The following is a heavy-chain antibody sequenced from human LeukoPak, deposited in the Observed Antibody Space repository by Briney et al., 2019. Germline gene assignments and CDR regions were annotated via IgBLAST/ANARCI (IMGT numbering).Heavy chain of an antibody. CDR1: GGSISSYY. J-gene: IGHJ3*02. CDR3: ARDSTSGAFDI. D-gene: IGHD3-16*01. V-gene: IGHV4-59*01. CDR2: IYYSGST. Sequence: PSETLSLTCTVSGGSISSYYWSWIRQPPGKGLEWIGYIYYSGSTNYNPSLKSRVTISVDTSKNQFSLKLSSVTAADTAVYYCARDSTSGAFDIWGQGTMVTVSS.